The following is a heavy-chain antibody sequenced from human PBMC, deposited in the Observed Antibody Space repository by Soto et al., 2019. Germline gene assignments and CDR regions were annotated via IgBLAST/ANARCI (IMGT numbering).Heavy chain of an antibody. V-gene: IGHV3-23*01. CDR2: ISGSGGST. Sequence: GWLRRAGAASGCTFSSYAMSGVRQAPGRGLEWVSAISGSGGSTYYADSVKGRFTISRDNSKNTLYLQMNSLRAEDTAVYYCANSLRYFEWPHFDYWGQGTLVTVYS. D-gene: IGHD3-9*01. CDR1: GCTFSSYA. J-gene: IGHJ4*02. CDR3: ANSLRYFEWPHFDY.